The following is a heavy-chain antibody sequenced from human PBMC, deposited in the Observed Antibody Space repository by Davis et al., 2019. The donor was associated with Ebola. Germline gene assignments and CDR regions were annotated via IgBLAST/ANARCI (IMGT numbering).Heavy chain of an antibody. D-gene: IGHD6-19*01. J-gene: IGHJ4*02. Sequence: PGGSLRLSCAASGFTFSSYAMSWVRQAPGKGLEWVSGISGSGGSTYYADSVKGRFTISRDNSKNTLYLQMNSLRAEDTAVYYCAKTPEPYRSGWPYWGQGTLVTVSS. CDR3: AKTPEPYRSGWPY. CDR1: GFTFSSYA. V-gene: IGHV3-23*01. CDR2: ISGSGGST.